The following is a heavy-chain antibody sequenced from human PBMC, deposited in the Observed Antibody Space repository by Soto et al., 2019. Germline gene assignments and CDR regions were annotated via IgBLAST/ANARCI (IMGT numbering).Heavy chain of an antibody. CDR3: AVYSSGWTPFDY. Sequence: ASVKVSCKASGFTFTSSAVQWVRQARGQRLEWIGWIVVGSGNTNYAQKFQERVTITRDMSTSTAYMELSSLRSEDTAVYYWAVYSSGWTPFDYWGQGTLVTVSS. D-gene: IGHD6-19*01. J-gene: IGHJ4*02. CDR2: IVVGSGNT. V-gene: IGHV1-58*01. CDR1: GFTFTSSA.